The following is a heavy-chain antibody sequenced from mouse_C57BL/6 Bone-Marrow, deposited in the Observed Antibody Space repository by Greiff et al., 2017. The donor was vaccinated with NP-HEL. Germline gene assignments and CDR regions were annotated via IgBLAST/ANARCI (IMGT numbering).Heavy chain of an antibody. CDR1: GFTFSSYG. D-gene: IGHD1-1*01. CDR3: ARLITTVVATEGFAY. J-gene: IGHJ3*01. CDR2: ISSGGSYT. V-gene: IGHV5-6*02. Sequence: KLVESGGDLVKPGGSLKLSCAASGFTFSSYGMSWVRQTPDKRLEWVATISSGGSYTYYPDSVKGRFTISRDNAKNTLYLQMSSLKSEDTAMYYCARLITTVVATEGFAYWGQGTLVTVSA.